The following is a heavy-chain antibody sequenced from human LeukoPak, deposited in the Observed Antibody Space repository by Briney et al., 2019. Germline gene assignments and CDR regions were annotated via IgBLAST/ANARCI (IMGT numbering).Heavy chain of an antibody. CDR3: VIGVGWQPDY. CDR2: IYKIGTT. J-gene: IGHJ4*02. Sequence: SETLCLTCTVFGDSVTGYFLNWVRQPPGKGLEWIGHIYKIGTTNYNPSLKSRLTISADTSKNQFPLQLRPVTAADTAVYYCVIGVGWQPDYWGQGALVTVSS. V-gene: IGHV4-59*02. D-gene: IGHD2-15*01. CDR1: GDSVTGYF.